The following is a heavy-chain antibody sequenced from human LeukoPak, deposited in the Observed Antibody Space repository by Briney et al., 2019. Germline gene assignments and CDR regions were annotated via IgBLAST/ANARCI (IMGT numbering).Heavy chain of an antibody. CDR1: GYTFTGYY. CDR3: ARESEQQLGDFDY. J-gene: IGHJ4*02. V-gene: IGHV1-2*04. CDR2: INPNSGGT. Sequence: ASVKVSCKASGYTFTGYYMHWVRPAPGQGLEWMGWINPNSGGTNYAQKFQGWVTMTRDTSISTAYMELSRLRSDDTAVYYCARESEQQLGDFDYWGQGTLVTVSS. D-gene: IGHD6-13*01.